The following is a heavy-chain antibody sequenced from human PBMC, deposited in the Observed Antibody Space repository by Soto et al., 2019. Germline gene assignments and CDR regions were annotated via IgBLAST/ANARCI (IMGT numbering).Heavy chain of an antibody. CDR1: GGSISSGGYY. D-gene: IGHD4-17*01. V-gene: IGHV4-31*02. CDR3: ARAHTRMTTVTTYFDY. CDR2: IYYSGST. Sequence: TLSLTCTVSGGSISSGGYYGSWIRQHPGKGLEWIGYIYYSGSTYYNPSLKSRVTISVDTSKNQFSLKLSSVTAADTAVYYCARAHTRMTTVTTYFDYWGQGTLVTLSS. J-gene: IGHJ4*02.